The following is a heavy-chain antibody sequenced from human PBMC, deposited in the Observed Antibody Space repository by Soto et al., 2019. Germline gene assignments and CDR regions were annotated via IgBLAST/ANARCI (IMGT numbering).Heavy chain of an antibody. CDR3: ATSFRYFDN. CDR1: GSTPTTTP. Sequence: GGSLRLSCAGSGSTPTTTPLSWVRQPPGKGLEWATTISGTASRTYYVDSVEGRFFISRDNSKNTVTLQMNNLTLDDTAVYYCATSFRYFDNWGQGTRVTVSS. V-gene: IGHV3-23*01. J-gene: IGHJ4*02. CDR2: ISGTASRT. D-gene: IGHD3-9*01.